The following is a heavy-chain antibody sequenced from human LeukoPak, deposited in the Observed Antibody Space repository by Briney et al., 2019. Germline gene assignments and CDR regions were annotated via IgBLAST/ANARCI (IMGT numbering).Heavy chain of an antibody. D-gene: IGHD2-2*01. CDR2: IYYSGST. Sequence: SETLSLTCTVSGGSISSYYWSWIRQPPGKGLGWIGYIYYSGSTNYNPSLKSRVTISVDTSKNQFSLKLSSVTAADTAVYYCAREGYCSSTSCLHYSGMDVWGQGTTVTVSS. J-gene: IGHJ6*02. V-gene: IGHV4-59*01. CDR1: GGSISSYY. CDR3: AREGYCSSTSCLHYSGMDV.